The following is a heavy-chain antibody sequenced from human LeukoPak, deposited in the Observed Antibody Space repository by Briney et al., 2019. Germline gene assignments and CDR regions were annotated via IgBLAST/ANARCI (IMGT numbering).Heavy chain of an antibody. CDR2: IYYSGNT. Sequence: SETLSLTCTVSGVSITSYYYTWIRQPPGKGLEWIAYIYYSGNTKYNPSPKSRVTMSLDMSKNQFSLRLTSVTAADAAGGNCAREDSGTSIDYWGQGTLVTVSS. V-gene: IGHV4-59*01. CDR1: GVSITSYY. J-gene: IGHJ4*01. CDR3: AREDSGTSIDY. D-gene: IGHD1-26*01.